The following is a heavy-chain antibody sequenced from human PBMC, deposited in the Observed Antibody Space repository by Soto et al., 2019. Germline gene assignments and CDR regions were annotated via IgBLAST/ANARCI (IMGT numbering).Heavy chain of an antibody. Sequence: QVQLQQWGAGLLKPSETLSLTCAVYGGSFSGYYWSWIRQPPGKGLEWIGEINHSGSTNYKPSLKSRVTISVDTSKNHFSLKLSSVTAADTAVYYCARGGVGATLGHWGQGTLVTVSS. J-gene: IGHJ1*01. V-gene: IGHV4-34*01. D-gene: IGHD1-26*01. CDR3: ARGGVGATLGH. CDR2: INHSGST. CDR1: GGSFSGYY.